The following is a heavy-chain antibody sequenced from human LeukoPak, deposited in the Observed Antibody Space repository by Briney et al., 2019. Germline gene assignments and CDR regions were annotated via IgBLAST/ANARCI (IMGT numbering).Heavy chain of an antibody. D-gene: IGHD2-15*01. CDR2: ISGSGGST. CDR3: AKDLDFVVVVAATGDY. V-gene: IGHV3-23*01. Sequence: GGSLRLSCAASGFTFSSYAMSWVRQAPGKGLEWVSAISGSGGSTHYADSVKGRFTISRDNSKNTLYLQMNSLRAEDTAVYYCAKDLDFVVVVAATGDYWGQGTLVTVSS. CDR1: GFTFSSYA. J-gene: IGHJ4*02.